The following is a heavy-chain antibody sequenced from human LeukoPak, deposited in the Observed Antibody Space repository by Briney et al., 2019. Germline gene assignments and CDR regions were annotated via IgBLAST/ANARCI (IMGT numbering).Heavy chain of an antibody. V-gene: IGHV4-59*01. CDR3: ARGRSNYYGMDV. J-gene: IGHJ6*02. CDR2: IYYNGNT. Sequence: NPSETLSLTCSVSDGSINSYYWNWIRRPPGKGLEWIGYIYYNGNTNYSPSLKSRVTMSVDTSKNLFSLKVISVTAADTAVYYCARGRSNYYGMDVWGQGTTVTVSS. CDR1: DGSINSYY. D-gene: IGHD1-26*01.